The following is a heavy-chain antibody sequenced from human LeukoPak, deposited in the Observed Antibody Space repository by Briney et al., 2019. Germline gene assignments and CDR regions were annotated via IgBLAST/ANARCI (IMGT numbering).Heavy chain of an antibody. CDR2: IYTSGST. CDR3: ARDYGGAAAD. V-gene: IGHV4-61*02. Sequence: SQTLSLTCTVSGGSISSGSYYWSWVRQPAGTGLEWIGRIYTSGSTNYNPSLKSRVTISVDTSKNQFSLKLSSVTAADTAVYYWARDYGGAAADWGQGTLVTVSS. J-gene: IGHJ4*02. D-gene: IGHD6-25*01. CDR1: GGSISSGSYY.